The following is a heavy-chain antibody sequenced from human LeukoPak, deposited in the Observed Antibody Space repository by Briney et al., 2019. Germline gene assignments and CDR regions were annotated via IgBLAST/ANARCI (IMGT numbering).Heavy chain of an antibody. CDR3: AVSLTTGGYYGMDV. J-gene: IGHJ6*02. Sequence: GASVKVSCKVSGYTLTELSLHWVRQAPGKGVEWMGRFDPEDGETIYTRKFQGRVTMTEDTSTDTAYMELSSLRSEDTAVYFCAVSLTTGGYYGMDVWGQGTTVTVSS. CDR2: FDPEDGET. CDR1: GYTLTELS. V-gene: IGHV1-24*01. D-gene: IGHD1-1*01.